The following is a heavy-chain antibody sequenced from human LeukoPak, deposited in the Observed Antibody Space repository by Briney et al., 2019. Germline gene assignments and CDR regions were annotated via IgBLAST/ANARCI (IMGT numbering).Heavy chain of an antibody. CDR2: ISTSGGNT. J-gene: IGHJ4*02. CDR3: GKTTTGYSSGQKPAWPVDY. D-gene: IGHD6-19*01. CDR1: GFTFSGYA. V-gene: IGHV3-23*01. Sequence: GGSLRLSCAASGFTFSGYAMSWVRQAPGKGLEWVSAISTSGGNTYYADSAKGRFTISRDNSKNTVYLQINSLRAEDTAVYYCGKTTTGYSSGQKPAWPVDYWGQGTLVTVSS.